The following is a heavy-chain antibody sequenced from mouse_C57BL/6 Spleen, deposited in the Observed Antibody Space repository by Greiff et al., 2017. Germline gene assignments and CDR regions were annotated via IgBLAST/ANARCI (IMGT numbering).Heavy chain of an antibody. J-gene: IGHJ2*01. Sequence: VQLQQSGPELVKPGASVKISCKASGYSFTGYYMNWVKQSPEKSLEWIGEINPSTGGTTYNQKFKAKATLTVDKSSSTAYMQLKSLTSEDSAVYYCARTYYGSSLYYFGYWGQGTTLTVSS. D-gene: IGHD1-1*01. CDR1: GYSFTGYY. V-gene: IGHV1-42*01. CDR3: ARTYYGSSLYYFGY. CDR2: INPSTGGT.